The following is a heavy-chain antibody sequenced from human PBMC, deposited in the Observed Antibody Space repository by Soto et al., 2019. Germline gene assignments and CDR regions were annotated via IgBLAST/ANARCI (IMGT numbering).Heavy chain of an antibody. D-gene: IGHD6-13*01. V-gene: IGHV1-69*06. CDR3: AREWEQQLWNPGSTLPPVVYWFDP. CDR1: GGTFSSYA. Sequence: QVQLVQSGAEVKKPGSSVKVSCKASGGTFSSYAISWVRQAPGQGLEWMGGIIPIFGTANYAQKFQGRVTITADKSTSTAYMELSSLRSEDTAVYYCAREWEQQLWNPGSTLPPVVYWFDPWGQGTLVTVSS. J-gene: IGHJ5*02. CDR2: IIPIFGTA.